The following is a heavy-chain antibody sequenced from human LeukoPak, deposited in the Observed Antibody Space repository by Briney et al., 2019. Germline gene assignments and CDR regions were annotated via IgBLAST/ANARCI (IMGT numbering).Heavy chain of an antibody. J-gene: IGHJ5*02. V-gene: IGHV4-39*01. CDR3: ARHGGLVFVIHAFGP. CDR1: GGPINSCIYY. Sequence: PSETLSLTCTVSGGPINSCIYYWAWIRQPPGKGLEWIGSIYYSGSTYYNSSLKSRVTISVDSSKNQFSLKVTSVTAADTAVYFCARHGGLVFVIHAFGPWGQGTRVTVSS. CDR2: IYYSGST. D-gene: IGHD2-15*01.